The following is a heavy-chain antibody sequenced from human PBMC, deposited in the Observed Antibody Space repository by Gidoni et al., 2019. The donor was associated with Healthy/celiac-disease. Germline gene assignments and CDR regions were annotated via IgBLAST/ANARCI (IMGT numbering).Heavy chain of an antibody. CDR3: ARVATYYYDSSAARLDP. CDR1: GGTFSSYA. CDR2: IIPILGIA. V-gene: IGHV1-69*04. Sequence: QVQLVQSGAEVKTPGSSVKVSCKASGGTFSSYAISWVRQAPGQGLEWMGRIIPILGIANYAQKFQGRVTITADKATSTAYMELSSLRSEDTAVYYCARVATYYYDSSAARLDPWGQGTLVTVSS. D-gene: IGHD3-22*01. J-gene: IGHJ5*02.